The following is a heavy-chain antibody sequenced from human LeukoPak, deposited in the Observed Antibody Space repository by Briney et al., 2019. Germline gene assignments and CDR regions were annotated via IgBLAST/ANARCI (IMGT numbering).Heavy chain of an antibody. CDR3: ARGSTPEEDILDI. CDR1: GFTFSSYW. D-gene: IGHD2-15*01. J-gene: IGHJ3*02. CDR2: IQSDGSST. Sequence: AGGSLRLSCAASGFTFSSYWMHCVPQGPGKGLVWVSRIQSDGSSTRFADSVKGRFTIPRDNAKNTLYLQMNSLRAEDTAVYYCARGSTPEEDILDIWGQGTMVTVSS. V-gene: IGHV3-74*01.